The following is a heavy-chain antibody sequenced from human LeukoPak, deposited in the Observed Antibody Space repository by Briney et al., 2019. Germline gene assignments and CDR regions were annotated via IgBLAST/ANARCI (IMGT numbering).Heavy chain of an antibody. Sequence: ASVKVSCKASGYTFTGYYMHWVRQAPGQGLEWMGWINPNSGGTNYAQKFQGRVTMTGDTSISTAYMELSRLTSDDTAIYYCAGRPDTAIVPIFDYWGQGTLVTVSS. CDR3: AGRPDTAIVPIFDY. V-gene: IGHV1-2*02. J-gene: IGHJ4*02. D-gene: IGHD5-18*01. CDR2: INPNSGGT. CDR1: GYTFTGYY.